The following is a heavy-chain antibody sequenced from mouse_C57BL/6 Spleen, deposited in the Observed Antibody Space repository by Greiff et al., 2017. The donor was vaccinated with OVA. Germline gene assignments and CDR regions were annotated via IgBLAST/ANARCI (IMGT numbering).Heavy chain of an antibody. Sequence: EVQLQQSGTVLARPGASVKMSCKTSSYTFTSYWMHWVKQRPGQGLEWIGAIYPGNSDTSYNQKFKGKAKLTAVTSASTAYMELSSLTNEDSAVYYCTYDYDEAWFAYWGQGTLVTVSA. D-gene: IGHD2-4*01. V-gene: IGHV1-5*01. CDR1: SYTFTSYW. J-gene: IGHJ3*01. CDR3: TYDYDEAWFAY. CDR2: IYPGNSDT.